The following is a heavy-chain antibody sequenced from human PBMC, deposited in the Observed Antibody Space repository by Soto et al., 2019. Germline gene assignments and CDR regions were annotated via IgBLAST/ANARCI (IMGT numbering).Heavy chain of an antibody. CDR1: VFTFISYA. D-gene: IGHD2-15*01. CDR3: AKRRGAGGHFDY. CDR2: VSIGGST. Sequence: GWSLRLSCAASVFTFISYAMGWVRQGPGKGLEWVAVVSIGGSTHYADSVRGRFTISRDNSKNTLSLQMDSLTAEDTAVYFCAKRRGAGGHFDYWGQGALVTVSS. J-gene: IGHJ4*02. V-gene: IGHV3-23*01.